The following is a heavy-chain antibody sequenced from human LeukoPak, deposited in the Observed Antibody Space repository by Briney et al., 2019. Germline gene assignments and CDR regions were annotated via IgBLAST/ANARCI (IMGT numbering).Heavy chain of an antibody. J-gene: IGHJ4*02. CDR3: AREAYYYGSGNTFFDY. Sequence: SETLSLTCTVSGDSISSGTYYWSWIRQPAGKGLEWIGRVYPSGGTNYSPSLKSRVTMSLDTSKNQFSLKLSSVTAADTAVYYCAREAYYYGSGNTFFDYWGQGTLVTVSS. CDR1: GDSISSGTYY. V-gene: IGHV4-61*02. D-gene: IGHD3-10*01. CDR2: VYPSGGT.